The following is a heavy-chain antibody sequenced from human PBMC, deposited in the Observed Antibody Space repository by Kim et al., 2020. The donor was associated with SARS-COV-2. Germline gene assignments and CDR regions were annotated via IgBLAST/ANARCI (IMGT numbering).Heavy chain of an antibody. CDR2: IYHSGST. CDR1: GGSISSSNW. CDR3: ARVYTGGYYYYGMDV. Sequence: SETLSLTCAVSGGSISSSNWWSWVRQPPGKGLEWIGEIYHSGSTNYNPSLKSRVTISVDKSKNQFSLKLSSVTAADTAVYYCARVYTGGYYYYGMDVWGQGTTVTVSS. V-gene: IGHV4-4*02. D-gene: IGHD3-16*01. J-gene: IGHJ6*02.